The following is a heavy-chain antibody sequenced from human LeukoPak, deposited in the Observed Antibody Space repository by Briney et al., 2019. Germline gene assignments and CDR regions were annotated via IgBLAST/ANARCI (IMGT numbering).Heavy chain of an antibody. J-gene: IGHJ4*02. CDR2: ISGSGDDT. CDR1: GFTFSTYA. Sequence: GGSLRLSCAASGFTFSTYAMSWVRQAPGKGLEWVSTISGSGDDTYYADSVKGRFTISRDNSKNTLYLQMNSLRVEDTAMYYCAKQRALIVGATNYWGQGTLVTVSS. CDR3: AKQRALIVGATNY. V-gene: IGHV3-23*01. D-gene: IGHD1-26*01.